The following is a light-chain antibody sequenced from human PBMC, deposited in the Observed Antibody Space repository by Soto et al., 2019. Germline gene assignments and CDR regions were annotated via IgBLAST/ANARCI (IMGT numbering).Light chain of an antibody. Sequence: EIVLTQSPGTLSLSPRERATLSCRASQNVGRNYVAWYQQKPGQAPRLLIFAASGRVTGIPDRFSGSGSGTDFTLTITRLEPEDFALYFCQQYGSSPPYTFGQGTTLEIK. J-gene: IGKJ2*01. CDR1: QNVGRNY. CDR2: AAS. V-gene: IGKV3-20*01. CDR3: QQYGSSPPYT.